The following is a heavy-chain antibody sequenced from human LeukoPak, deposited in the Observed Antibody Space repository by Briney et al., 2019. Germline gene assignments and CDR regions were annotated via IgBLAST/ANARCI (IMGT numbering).Heavy chain of an antibody. V-gene: IGHV4-59*11. CDR2: IYYSGST. Sequence: SSDTLSLTCTVSGVSISSHYWSWLRQPPGKGLEWIGYIYYSGSTNYNPSLKSRVTISVDTPKNQFSLKLSSVTAADTAVYYCAREGLGGSYFNWFDPWGQGTLVTVSS. J-gene: IGHJ5*02. D-gene: IGHD1-26*01. CDR1: GVSISSHY. CDR3: AREGLGGSYFNWFDP.